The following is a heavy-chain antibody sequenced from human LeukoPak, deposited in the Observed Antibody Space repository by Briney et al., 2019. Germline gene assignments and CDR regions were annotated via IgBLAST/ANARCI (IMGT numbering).Heavy chain of an antibody. V-gene: IGHV3-9*01. CDR1: GFIFNNYA. CDR2: ISWNSGSI. D-gene: IGHD6-19*01. Sequence: GRSLRLSCAGSGFIFNNYAMYWVRQPPGKGLEWVSGISWNSGSIGYADSVKGRFTISRDNAKNSLYLQMNSLRAEDTALYYCAKDGAHSSGWYELDYWGQGTLVTVSS. CDR3: AKDGAHSSGWYELDY. J-gene: IGHJ4*02.